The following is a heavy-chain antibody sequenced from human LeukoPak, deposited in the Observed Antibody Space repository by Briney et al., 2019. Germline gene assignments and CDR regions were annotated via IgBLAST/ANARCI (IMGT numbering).Heavy chain of an antibody. Sequence: GGSLRLSCAASGFTFSDYCMSWIRQAPGKGLEWVSYISSSGSTIYYADSVKGRFTISRDNAKNSLYLQMNSLRAEDTAVYYCARDSGAKSSTYGMDVWGQGTTVTVSS. J-gene: IGHJ6*02. D-gene: IGHD2-2*01. V-gene: IGHV3-11*01. CDR2: ISSSGSTI. CDR1: GFTFSDYC. CDR3: ARDSGAKSSTYGMDV.